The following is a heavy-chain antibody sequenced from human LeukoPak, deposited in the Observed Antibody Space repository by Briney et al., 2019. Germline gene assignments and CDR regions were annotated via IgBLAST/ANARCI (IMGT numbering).Heavy chain of an antibody. J-gene: IGHJ4*02. Sequence: GGSLRLSCAASGFTFSSYATSWVRQAPGKGLEWVSAISGSGGSTYYADSVKGRFTISRDNSKNTLYLQMNNLKAEDTAVYYCARDVSGRDDYWGQGTLVTVSS. V-gene: IGHV3-23*01. CDR2: ISGSGGST. D-gene: IGHD6-25*01. CDR3: ARDVSGRDDY. CDR1: GFTFSSYA.